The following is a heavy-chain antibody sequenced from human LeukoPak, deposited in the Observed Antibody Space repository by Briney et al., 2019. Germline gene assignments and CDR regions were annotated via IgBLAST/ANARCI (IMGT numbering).Heavy chain of an antibody. CDR2: IIPIFGTA. V-gene: IGHV1-69*13. CDR1: GGTFSSYA. D-gene: IGHD5-24*01. Sequence: ASVKVSCXASGGTFSSYAISWVRQARGQGLEWMGGIIPIFGTANYAQKFQGRVTITADESTSTAYMELSSLRSKDTAVYYCARGRDGYNDAFDIWGQGTMVTVSS. CDR3: ARGRDGYNDAFDI. J-gene: IGHJ3*02.